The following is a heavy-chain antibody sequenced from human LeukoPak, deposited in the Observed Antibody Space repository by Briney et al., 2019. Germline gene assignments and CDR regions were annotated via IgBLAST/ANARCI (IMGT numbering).Heavy chain of an antibody. Sequence: GASVKVSCKASGYTFTGYYMHWVRQAPGQGLEWMGWINPNSGGTNYAQKFQGRVTMTRDTSISTAYMELSRLRSDDTAVYYCARVRYCSGGSCWQYNWFDPWGQGTLVTVSS. CDR2: INPNSGGT. V-gene: IGHV1-2*02. CDR1: GYTFTGYY. D-gene: IGHD2-15*01. J-gene: IGHJ5*02. CDR3: ARVRYCSGGSCWQYNWFDP.